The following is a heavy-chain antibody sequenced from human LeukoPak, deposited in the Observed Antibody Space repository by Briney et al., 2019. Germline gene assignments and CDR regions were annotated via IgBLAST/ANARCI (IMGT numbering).Heavy chain of an antibody. CDR1: GYTFTTYG. J-gene: IGHJ5*02. Sequence: ASVKVSCKASGYTFTTYGIIWVRQAPGQGLEWMGWISTYNAKTKYAQNLQGRVAMTTDTSTSTVYMELRSLTSDDTAVYCCARDTGSNFFDPWGQGTLVTVAS. V-gene: IGHV1-18*01. CDR2: ISTYNAKT. D-gene: IGHD1-26*01. CDR3: ARDTGSNFFDP.